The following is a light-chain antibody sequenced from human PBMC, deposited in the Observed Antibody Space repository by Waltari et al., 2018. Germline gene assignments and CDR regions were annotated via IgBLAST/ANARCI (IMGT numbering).Light chain of an antibody. J-gene: IGLJ1*01. CDR2: DVN. V-gene: IGLV2-14*03. Sequence: QSALTQPASVSGSPGQSITISCTGTSSDVGGYNFVYWYQHHPGKAPKLLISDVNKRPSGVSNRFSGSKSGNAASLTISGLQADDEADYFCSSYTSSSIPYVFGTGTKVTVL. CDR1: SSDVGGYNF. CDR3: SSYTSSSIPYV.